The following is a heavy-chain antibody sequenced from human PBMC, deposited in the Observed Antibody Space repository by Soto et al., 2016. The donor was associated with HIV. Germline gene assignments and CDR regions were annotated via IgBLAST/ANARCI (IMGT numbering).Heavy chain of an antibody. V-gene: IGHV3-30*04. D-gene: IGHD3-10*01. CDR2: ISYDGSHK. Sequence: VQLVESGGGVVQPGRSLRLSCAASGFIFSNYAIHWVRQAPGKGLEWVAVISYDGSHKYFADSVKGRFTISRDNSKNMVYLQMNSLRVEDTAVYYCARDLGEWLDEYFQHWGQGTLVHRLL. J-gene: IGHJ1*01. CDR1: GFIFSNYA. CDR3: ARDLGEWLDEYFQH.